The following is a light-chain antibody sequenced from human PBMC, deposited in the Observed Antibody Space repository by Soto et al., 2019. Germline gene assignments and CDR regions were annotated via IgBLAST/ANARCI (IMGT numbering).Light chain of an antibody. CDR3: QQYDSTPPT. V-gene: IGKV4-1*01. CDR1: QSVLYSSNNKDF. J-gene: IGKJ1*01. Sequence: DIVMTQSPDSLAVSLGERATINCRSSQSVLYSSNNKDFLAWYQQKPGQPPKLLIYWASTRESGVPDRFSGSGSGTDFTLTISSLQAEDVALYYCQQYDSTPPTFGQGTSVEIK. CDR2: WAS.